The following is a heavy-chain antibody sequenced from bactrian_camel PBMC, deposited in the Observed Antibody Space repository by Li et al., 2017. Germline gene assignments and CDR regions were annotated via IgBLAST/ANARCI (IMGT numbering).Heavy chain of an antibody. CDR1: GYTYSGDC. V-gene: IGHV3S25*01. CDR3: ALSQRRWSFCTSHLAGCDPI. D-gene: IGHD1*01. CDR2: IYGDAGST. J-gene: IGHJ4*01. Sequence: VESGGSLTLACSVPGYTYSGDCMAWFRQVPGNEREGLATIYGDAGSTYYADSVKGRFTISQDNAKNTVDLQMSSLKPEDTAMYYCALSQRRWSFCTSHLAGCDPIWGQGTQVTVS.